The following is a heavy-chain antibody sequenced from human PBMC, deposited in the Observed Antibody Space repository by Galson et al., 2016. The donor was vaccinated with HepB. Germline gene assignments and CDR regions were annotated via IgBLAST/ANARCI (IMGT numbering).Heavy chain of an antibody. CDR1: GFTFGDYA. J-gene: IGHJ4*02. V-gene: IGHV3-49*03. D-gene: IGHD1-1*01. Sequence: SLRLSCATSGFTFGDYAMSWFRQASGKGLEWLAVIRSKSYGGSTGYAASVKDRFTISRDDSKSIAYLQMNSLTIEDTALYHCTREIDLASASTWGQGTLVTVSS. CDR2: IRSKSYGGST. CDR3: TREIDLASAST.